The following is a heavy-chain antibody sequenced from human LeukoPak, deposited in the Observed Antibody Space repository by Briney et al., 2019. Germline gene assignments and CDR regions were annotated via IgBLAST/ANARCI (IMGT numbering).Heavy chain of an antibody. CDR3: ARVRSSGWSYFDY. Sequence: GGSLRLSCAASGFTFSSYWMHWVRQAPGKGLVWVSRIVSDGSSTSYADSAKGRFTISRDNAKNTEYLQMNSLRAEDTAVYYCARVRSSGWSYFDYWGQGTLVTVSS. CDR1: GFTFSSYW. D-gene: IGHD6-19*01. CDR2: IVSDGSST. J-gene: IGHJ4*02. V-gene: IGHV3-74*01.